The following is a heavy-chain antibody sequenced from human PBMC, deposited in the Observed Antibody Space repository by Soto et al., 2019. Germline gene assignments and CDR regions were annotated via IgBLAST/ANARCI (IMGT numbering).Heavy chain of an antibody. CDR1: GGSISSGGYY. V-gene: IGHV4-31*03. CDR2: IYYSGST. D-gene: IGHD3-22*01. CDR3: VSLGYSTNIGIDY. J-gene: IGHJ4*02. Sequence: SETLSLTCTVSGGSISSGGYYWSWIRQHPGKGLEWIGYIYYSGSTYYNPSLKSRVTISVDTSKNQFSLKLSSVTAADTAVYYWVSLGYSTNIGIDYWGQVNLVTVSP.